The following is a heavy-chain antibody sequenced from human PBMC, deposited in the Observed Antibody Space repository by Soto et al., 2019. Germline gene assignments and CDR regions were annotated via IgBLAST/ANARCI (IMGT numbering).Heavy chain of an antibody. J-gene: IGHJ4*02. D-gene: IGHD3-10*01. CDR3: AGVRRDYFDA. CDR1: GGTLDSYT. V-gene: IGHV1-69*02. Sequence: QVQLVQSGAEVKKPGSSVKVSCKDSGGTLDSYTFSWVRQAPGQGLEWMGRFIPMIGLTNYAQNFQGRVTFSADKSTSTAYMELSGLRSEDTAVYYCAGVRRDYFDAWGQGTLVTVS. CDR2: FIPMIGLT.